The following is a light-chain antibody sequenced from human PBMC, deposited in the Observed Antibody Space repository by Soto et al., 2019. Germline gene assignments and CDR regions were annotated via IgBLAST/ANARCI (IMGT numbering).Light chain of an antibody. V-gene: IGLV1-44*01. CDR2: TDS. Sequence: QSVLTQPPSASGTPGQGVTISCSGSSSNIGSNTVNWYQHLPGTAPKLLIYTDSLRPSGVPGRFTAFKSGTSASLAISGLQSEDEADYYCVAWDDSLNGPLFGGGTKVTVL. J-gene: IGLJ2*01. CDR1: SSNIGSNT. CDR3: VAWDDSLNGPL.